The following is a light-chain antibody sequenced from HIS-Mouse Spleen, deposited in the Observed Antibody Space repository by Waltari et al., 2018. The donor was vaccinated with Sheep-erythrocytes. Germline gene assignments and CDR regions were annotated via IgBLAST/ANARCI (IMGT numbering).Light chain of an antibody. CDR3: CSYAGSSTPWV. V-gene: IGLV2-23*01. J-gene: IGLJ3*02. CDR1: SSDVGSYNL. CDR2: EGS. Sequence: QSALTQPASVSGSPGQSITISCTGTSSDVGSYNLVSWYQQHPGKAPKPIIYEGSKRPSGVSNRCSGSKSGNTASLTISGLQAEDEADYYCCSYAGSSTPWVFGGGTKLTVL.